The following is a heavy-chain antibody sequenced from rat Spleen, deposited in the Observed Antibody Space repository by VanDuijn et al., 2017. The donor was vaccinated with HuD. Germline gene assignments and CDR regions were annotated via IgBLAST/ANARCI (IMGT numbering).Heavy chain of an antibody. CDR3: ARDRTGPFDY. CDR1: GFSLTSYS. CDR2: MWSGGST. J-gene: IGHJ2*01. V-gene: IGHV2S63*01. D-gene: IGHD4-2*01. Sequence: VQLKESGPSLVQPSETLSLTCTVSGFSLTSYSVTWVRQPPGKGLEWMGVMWSGGSTAYNSLLKSRLRISRDTSKSQVFLKMNSLQSEDTATYYCARDRTGPFDYWGQGVMVTVSS.